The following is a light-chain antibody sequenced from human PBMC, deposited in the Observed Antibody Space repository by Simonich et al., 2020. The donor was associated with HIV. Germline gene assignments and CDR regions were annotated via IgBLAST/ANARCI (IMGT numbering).Light chain of an antibody. CDR1: QSVSTN. CDR2: GAS. V-gene: IGKV3-15*01. J-gene: IGKJ2*01. CDR3: QQYNNWPLL. Sequence: EIVMTQSPATLSVSPGERATLSCRASQSVSTNLAWYQQKPGQAPRLLIYGASTRATGSPARCSGSGSGTEFTLTISSMQSEDFAIYYCQQYNNWPLLFGQGTKVEIK.